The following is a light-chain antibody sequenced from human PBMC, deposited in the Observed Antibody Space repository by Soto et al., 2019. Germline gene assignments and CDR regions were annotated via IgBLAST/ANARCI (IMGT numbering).Light chain of an antibody. CDR2: DGS. V-gene: IGLV2-23*01. CDR1: SSDVGSYNL. J-gene: IGLJ2*01. Sequence: QSALTQPASVSGSPGQSITISCTGTSSDVGSYNLVSWYQQHPGKAPKLMIYDGSQRPSGVSNRFSASKSGTTASLTISGLQAEDEADYFCCSDAGTHVVFGGGTKLTVL. CDR3: CSDAGTHVV.